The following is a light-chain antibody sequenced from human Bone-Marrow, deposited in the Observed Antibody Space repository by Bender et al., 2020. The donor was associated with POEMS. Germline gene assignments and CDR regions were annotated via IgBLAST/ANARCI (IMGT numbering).Light chain of an antibody. CDR3: QSADSSGTRYWV. CDR2: QDT. V-gene: IGLV3-25*03. CDR1: KLGDKY. Sequence: SYDLAQPPSVSVSPGQTASITCSGDKLGDKYACWYQQKPDQSPILVIYQDTKRPSGIPERFSGSTSGTTVTLTISEVRAEDEAAYYCQSADSSGTRYWVFGGGTKLTVL. J-gene: IGLJ3*02.